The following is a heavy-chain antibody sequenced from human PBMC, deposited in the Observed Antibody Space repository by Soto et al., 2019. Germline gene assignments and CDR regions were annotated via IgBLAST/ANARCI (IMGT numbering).Heavy chain of an antibody. D-gene: IGHD3-22*01. J-gene: IGHJ3*02. CDR2: INPSGGST. Sequence: ASVKVSCKPSGYTFTNYYMHWVRQAPGQGLEWMGIINPSGGSTSYAQKFQGRVTMTRDTSTSTVYMELSSLRSEDTAVYYCATIDTYYYDSSNYYNDAFDIWGQGTMVTVSS. V-gene: IGHV1-46*01. CDR3: ATIDTYYYDSSNYYNDAFDI. CDR1: GYTFTNYY.